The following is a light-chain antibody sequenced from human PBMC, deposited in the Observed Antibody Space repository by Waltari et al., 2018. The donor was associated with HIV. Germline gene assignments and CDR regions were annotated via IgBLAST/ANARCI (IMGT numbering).Light chain of an antibody. CDR3: QQSYNIPNT. J-gene: IGKJ2*01. CDR1: QNIDNF. Sequence: DIQMTQYPSSLSASVGDRVTITCRASQNIDNFLNWYQQKPGKPPKLLIYATFGLESGVSSRFSGRKSATDYSRTISSVQPEDFATYFCQQSYNIPNTFGQGTKLDIK. CDR2: ATF. V-gene: IGKV1-39*01.